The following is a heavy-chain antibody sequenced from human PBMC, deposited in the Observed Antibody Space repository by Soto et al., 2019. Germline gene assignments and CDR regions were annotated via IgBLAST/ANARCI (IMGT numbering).Heavy chain of an antibody. CDR3: AKDGAHSSGWVMDV. J-gene: IGHJ6*02. V-gene: IGHV3-30*18. CDR1: GFTFSSYG. D-gene: IGHD6-19*01. CDR2: ISYDGSNK. Sequence: QVQLVESGGGVVQPGRSLRLSCAASGFTFSSYGMHWVRQAPGKGLEWVAVISYDGSNKYYADSVKGRFTISRDNSKNTLYLQMNSLRAEDTAVYSCAKDGAHSSGWVMDVWGQGTTVTVSS.